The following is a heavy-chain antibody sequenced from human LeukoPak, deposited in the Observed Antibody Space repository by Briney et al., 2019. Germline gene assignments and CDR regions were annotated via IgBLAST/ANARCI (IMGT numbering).Heavy chain of an antibody. J-gene: IGHJ5*02. V-gene: IGHV4-34*01. CDR1: GGSFSGYY. D-gene: IGHD2-2*02. CDR2: INHSGST. Sequence: SETLSLTCAVYGGSFSGYYWSWIRQPPGKGLEWIGEINHSGSTNYNPSLKSRVTISVDTSKNQFSLKLSPVTAADTAVYYCARGIGYCSSTSCYKWFDPWGQGTLVTVSS. CDR3: ARGIGYCSSTSCYKWFDP.